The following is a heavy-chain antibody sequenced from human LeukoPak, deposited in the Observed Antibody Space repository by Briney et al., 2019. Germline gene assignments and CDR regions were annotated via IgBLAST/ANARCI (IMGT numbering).Heavy chain of an antibody. J-gene: IGHJ6*02. CDR3: VRGGWNHAMDV. CDR2: INNDGSGT. V-gene: IGHV3-74*01. CDR1: AFTFRDYW. D-gene: IGHD1-1*01. Sequence: GGSLKLSCAASAFTFRDYWIHWVRQAPGKGLVWVSCINNDGSGTTYADSVKGRFTVSRDNAKNTVSLQMNSLRVEDTAVYYCVRGGWNHAMDVWGRGTTVTVSS.